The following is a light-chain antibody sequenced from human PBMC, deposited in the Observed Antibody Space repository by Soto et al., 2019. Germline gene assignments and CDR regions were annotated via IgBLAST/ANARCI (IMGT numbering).Light chain of an antibody. CDR2: WAS. CDR3: QQYYRPWT. J-gene: IGKJ1*01. CDR1: QSVLYSSNNKNY. V-gene: IGKV4-1*01. Sequence: DIVMTQSPDSLAVSLGERATINCKSSQSVLYSSNNKNYLAWYQQKPGQPPKLLIYWASTPDSGVPDRFSGSGSGTDFTLTISNLQAEAVAVYYCQQYYRPWTFGQGTKVEIK.